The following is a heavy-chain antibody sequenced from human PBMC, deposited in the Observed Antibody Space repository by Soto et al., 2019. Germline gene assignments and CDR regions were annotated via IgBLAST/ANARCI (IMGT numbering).Heavy chain of an antibody. Sequence: DSGPTLVNPTQTLTLTCTFSGFSLSTSGMCVSWIRQPPGKALEWLALIDWDDDKYYSTSLKTRLTISKDTSKNQVVLTMTNMDPVDPATYYCARIIYSSSWFGGDHYYGMDVRGQGT. D-gene: IGHD6-13*01. CDR1: GFSLSTSGMC. V-gene: IGHV2-70*01. J-gene: IGHJ6*02. CDR3: ARIIYSSSWFGGDHYYGMDV. CDR2: IDWDDDK.